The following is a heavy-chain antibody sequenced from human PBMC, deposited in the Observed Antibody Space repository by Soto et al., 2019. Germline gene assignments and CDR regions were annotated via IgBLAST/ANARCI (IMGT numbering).Heavy chain of an antibody. J-gene: IGHJ4*01. V-gene: IGHV3-15*01. CDR2: IKSKSDGGTT. Sequence: GGSLRLSCAASGCTFSNAWMSWVRQAPGKGLEWVGRIKSKSDGGTTDYAAPVKGRFTISRDDSKNTLFLQMISLKTEDTALYYCTTDAQEHYYDHSDYYRIFDYWGHGTLVTVSS. CDR1: GCTFSNAW. D-gene: IGHD3-22*01. CDR3: TTDAQEHYYDHSDYYRIFDY.